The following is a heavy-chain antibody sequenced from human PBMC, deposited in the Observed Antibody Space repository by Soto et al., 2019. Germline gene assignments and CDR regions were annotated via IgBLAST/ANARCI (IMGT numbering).Heavy chain of an antibody. CDR3: AREKRANGYFEY. D-gene: IGHD6-25*01. Sequence: EVQLVESGGGLVQTGGSLRLSCAASGFTFSAYWMSWVRQAPGKGLEWVANIKQAGSEKYYVDSVNGRFIISRDDAKNSLFLQVNSLRFEDTAVYYCAREKRANGYFEYWGQGTLVTVSS. J-gene: IGHJ4*02. V-gene: IGHV3-7*01. CDR1: GFTFSAYW. CDR2: IKQAGSEK.